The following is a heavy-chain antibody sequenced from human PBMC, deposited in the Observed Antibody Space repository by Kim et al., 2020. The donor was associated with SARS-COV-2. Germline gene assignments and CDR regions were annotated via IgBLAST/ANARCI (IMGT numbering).Heavy chain of an antibody. J-gene: IGHJ5*02. CDR1: GYVFPNYW. D-gene: IGHD6-13*01. CDR3: EKSSSSWAQDMEFDP. V-gene: IGHV5-51*01. CDR2: IFPRDSDT. Sequence: GESLKISCQGLGYVFPNYWIAWVRQMPGKGLEWMGVIFPRDSDTRYGPSFQGHVTISVDKSNSTVYLQWSSLKVSDTAMYYCEKSSSSWAQDMEFDPWGQGSLATVPS.